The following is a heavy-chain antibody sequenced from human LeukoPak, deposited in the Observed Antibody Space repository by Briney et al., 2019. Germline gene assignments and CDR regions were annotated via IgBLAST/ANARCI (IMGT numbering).Heavy chain of an antibody. J-gene: IGHJ3*02. CDR3: ARGEAPGLGAFDI. CDR2: INHSGST. V-gene: IGHV4-34*01. Sequence: SETLSLTCAVYGGSFSGYYWSWIRQPPGKGLEWIGEINHSGSTNYNPSLKSRVTISVDTSKNQFSLKLSSVTAADTAVYYCARGEAPGLGAFDIWGQGTMVTVSS. CDR1: GGSFSGYY.